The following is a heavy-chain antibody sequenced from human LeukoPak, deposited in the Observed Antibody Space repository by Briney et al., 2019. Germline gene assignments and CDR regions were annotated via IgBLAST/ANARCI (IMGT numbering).Heavy chain of an antibody. J-gene: IGHJ4*02. CDR1: GFTFSNYS. Sequence: GGSLRLSCAAPGFTFSNYSMNWVRQAPGKGLEWVSSISSSSSYIYYADSVKGRFTISRDNAKNSLYLQMNSLRAEDTAVYYCARVRPYSSGLLDYWGQGTLVTVSS. D-gene: IGHD6-19*01. CDR2: ISSSSSYI. V-gene: IGHV3-21*01. CDR3: ARVRPYSSGLLDY.